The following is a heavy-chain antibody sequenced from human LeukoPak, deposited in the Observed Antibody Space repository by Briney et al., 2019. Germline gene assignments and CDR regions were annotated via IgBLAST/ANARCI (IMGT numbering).Heavy chain of an antibody. J-gene: IGHJ6*03. D-gene: IGHD6-19*01. Sequence: GGSLRLSCAASRFTFSSYSMNWVRQAPGKGLEWVSSISSSSSYIYYADSVKGRFTISRDNAKNSLYLHMNSLRAEDTAVYYCARGVAVAGIVSYYYYMDVWGKGTTVTVSS. V-gene: IGHV3-21*01. CDR3: ARGVAVAGIVSYYYYMDV. CDR2: ISSSSSYI. CDR1: RFTFSSYS.